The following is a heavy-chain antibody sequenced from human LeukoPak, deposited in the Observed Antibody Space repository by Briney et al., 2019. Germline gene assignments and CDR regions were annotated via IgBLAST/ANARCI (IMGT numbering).Heavy chain of an antibody. Sequence: GVPVSLFCAASVFTFSRYAMSCVRQAPGKGLEWVSAISGSGGDTYYADSVKGRFTISRDNSKNTLYLQMNSLRAEDTAVYYCAKDHYRGPWFDPWGQGTLVPVSS. V-gene: IGHV3-23*01. CDR2: ISGSGGDT. CDR3: AKDHYRGPWFDP. D-gene: IGHD4-11*01. J-gene: IGHJ5*02. CDR1: VFTFSRYA.